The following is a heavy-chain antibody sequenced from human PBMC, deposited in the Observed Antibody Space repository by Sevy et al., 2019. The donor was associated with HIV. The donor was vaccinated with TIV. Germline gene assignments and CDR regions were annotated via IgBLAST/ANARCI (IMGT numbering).Heavy chain of an antibody. J-gene: IGHJ4*02. CDR3: ARDVGTPFVRSFDS. D-gene: IGHD3-16*02. V-gene: IGHV3-48*02. CDR1: GLTFSSDS. Sequence: GGSLRLPCVVSGLTFSSDSMNWVRQAPGKGLEWLAYISSSSRTIYYADSVEGRFTISRDNDKKSVFLQMNNLRDEDSATYYCARDVGTPFVRSFDSWGQRTLVTVSS. CDR2: ISSSSRTI.